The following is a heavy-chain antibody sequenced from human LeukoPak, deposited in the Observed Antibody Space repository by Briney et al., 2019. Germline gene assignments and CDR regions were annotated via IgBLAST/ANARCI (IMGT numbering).Heavy chain of an antibody. J-gene: IGHJ4*02. D-gene: IGHD5-24*01. V-gene: IGHV1-69*02. CDR2: IIPILGIA. CDR1: GGTFSSYS. CDR3: ARSYRDGYIMPY. Sequence: SGKVSCKASGGTFSSYSISWVRQAPGQGLEWMGRIIPILGIANCPQKFQGSVTITADKSTSTAYMELSSLRSEDTAVYYCARSYRDGYIMPYWGQGTLVTVSS.